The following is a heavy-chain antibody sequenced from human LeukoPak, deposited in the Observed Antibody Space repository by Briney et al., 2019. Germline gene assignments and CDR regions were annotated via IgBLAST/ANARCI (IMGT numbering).Heavy chain of an antibody. CDR3: ARQGYYYYMDV. Sequence: SETLSLTCTVSGGSISSSSYYWGWIRQPPGKGLEWIGSIYYSGSTYFNPSLKSRVTISVDTSKNQFSLKLSSVTAADTAVYYCARQGYYYYMDVWGKGTTVTVSS. V-gene: IGHV4-39*01. J-gene: IGHJ6*03. CDR2: IYYSGST. CDR1: GGSISSSSYY.